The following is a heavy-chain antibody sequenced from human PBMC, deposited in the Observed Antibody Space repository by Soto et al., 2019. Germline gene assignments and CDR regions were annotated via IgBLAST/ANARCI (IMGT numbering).Heavy chain of an antibody. V-gene: IGHV3-74*01. CDR2: IYSDVSTA. Sequence: GGSLRLSCAASGFTYNTYWMNWVRQVPGKGLMWVSRIYSDVSTARYADSVKGRFTISRDSAKNTVYLQMNSLRAEDTAVYYCARSGGDYNYYYDMDVWGQGTTGTVSS. J-gene: IGHJ6*02. CDR3: ARSGGDYNYYYDMDV. D-gene: IGHD2-21*02. CDR1: GFTYNTYW.